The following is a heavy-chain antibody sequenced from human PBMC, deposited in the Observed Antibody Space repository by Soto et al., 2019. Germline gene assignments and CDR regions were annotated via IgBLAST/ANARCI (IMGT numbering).Heavy chain of an antibody. CDR3: AKEKISTSCCNWFDP. CDR2: ITGSGETT. D-gene: IGHD2-2*01. Sequence: GGSLRLSCAASGFTFSSYNMNWVRQAPGKGLEWVSTITGSGETTYYGDSVKGRFTISRDNSKNTLFLQMNSLRAEDTAAYYCAKEKISTSCCNWFDPWGQGTLVTVSS. V-gene: IGHV3-23*01. CDR1: GFTFSSYN. J-gene: IGHJ5*02.